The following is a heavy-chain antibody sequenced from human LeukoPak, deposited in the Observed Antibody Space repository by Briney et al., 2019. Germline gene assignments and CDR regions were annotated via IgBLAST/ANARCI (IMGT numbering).Heavy chain of an antibody. V-gene: IGHV3-49*04. D-gene: IGHD3-10*01. CDR3: TRDRVLWFGELPYYYYGMDV. CDR2: TRSKAYGGTT. CDR1: GFTFGDYA. J-gene: IGHJ6*02. Sequence: GRSLRLSCTASGFTFGDYAMSWVRQAPGKGLEWVGFTRSKAYGGTTEYAASVKGRFTISRDDSKSIAYLQMNSLKTEDTAVYYCTRDRVLWFGELPYYYYGMDVWGQGTTVTVSS.